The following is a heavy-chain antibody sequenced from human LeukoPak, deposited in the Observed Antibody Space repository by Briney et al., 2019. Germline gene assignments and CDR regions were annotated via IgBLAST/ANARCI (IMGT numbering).Heavy chain of an antibody. V-gene: IGHV4-34*01. CDR3: APIYGDYSDFDH. D-gene: IGHD4-17*01. CDR2: INHDGRI. CDR1: GASLSNYY. Sequence: SETLSLTCAVCGASLSNYYWSWVRQPPGKGVEWMGEINHDGRINYSPSLRGRGTISEFPSKSQFSLKVRSLTAADTAVYYCAPIYGDYSDFDHWGQGTLVTVSS. J-gene: IGHJ4*02.